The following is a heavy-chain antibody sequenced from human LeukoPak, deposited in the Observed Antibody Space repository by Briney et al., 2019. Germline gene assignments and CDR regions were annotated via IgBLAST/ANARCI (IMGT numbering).Heavy chain of an antibody. CDR1: GFTLSSYS. J-gene: IGHJ4*02. CDR3: ARVHYSYYFDY. CDR2: ISSSSSYI. Sequence: GGSLRLSCAASGFTLSSYSMNWVRQAPGEGLEWVSSISSSSSYIYYADSVKGRFTISRDNAKNSLYLQMNSLRAEDSAVYYCARVHYSYYFDYWGQGTLVTVSS. D-gene: IGHD2-15*01. V-gene: IGHV3-21*01.